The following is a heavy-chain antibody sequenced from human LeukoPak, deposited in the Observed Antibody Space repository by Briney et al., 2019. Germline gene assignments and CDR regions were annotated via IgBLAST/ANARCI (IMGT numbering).Heavy chain of an antibody. CDR2: IQSKADGGTT. J-gene: IGHJ4*02. CDR3: ARYYGDSGSQYYFDY. Sequence: PGGSLRVSCGASGFSFSDAWMSWVRQAPGKGLEWVGRIQSKADGGTTDYAAPVKGRFIISRDDSKNTLYLQMNSLKTEDTAVYYCARYYGDSGSQYYFDYWGKGTLVTVSS. D-gene: IGHD2-21*01. V-gene: IGHV3-15*01. CDR1: GFSFSDAW.